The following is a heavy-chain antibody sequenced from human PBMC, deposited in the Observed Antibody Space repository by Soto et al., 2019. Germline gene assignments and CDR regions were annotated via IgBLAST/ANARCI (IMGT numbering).Heavy chain of an antibody. D-gene: IGHD3-10*01. CDR3: ARLGGSGSYYFDY. CDR2: IIAYNGNT. V-gene: IGHV1-18*04. J-gene: IGHJ4*02. Sequence: ASVQVSGNASGYTFTSYGISFVLHAPGQGLECMGWIIAYNGNTNYAQKLQGRVTMTTDTSTSTAYMELRSLRSDDTAVYYCARLGGSGSYYFDYWGQGTLVTVSS. CDR1: GYTFTSYG.